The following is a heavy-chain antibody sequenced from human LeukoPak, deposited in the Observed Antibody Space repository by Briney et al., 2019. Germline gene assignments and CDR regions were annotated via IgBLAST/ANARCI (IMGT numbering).Heavy chain of an antibody. CDR3: ARDGLPAVDRWFDP. D-gene: IGHD3-22*01. CDR2: IYTSGST. J-gene: IGHJ5*02. Sequence: PSETLSLTCTVSGGSISSGSHYWSWIRQPAGKGLEWIGRIYTSGSTNYNPSLKSRVTISVDTSKNQFSLKLSSVTAADTAVYYCARDGLPAVDRWFDPWGQGTLVTVSS. CDR1: GGSISSGSHY. V-gene: IGHV4-61*02.